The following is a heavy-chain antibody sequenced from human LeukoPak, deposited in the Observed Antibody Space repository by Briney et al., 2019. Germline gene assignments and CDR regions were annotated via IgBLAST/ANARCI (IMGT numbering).Heavy chain of an antibody. D-gene: IGHD3-10*01. CDR3: VRDLREADH. CDR1: GFTFSAYC. J-gene: IGHJ4*02. CDR2: ICPDGSVV. Sequence: GGSLRLSCVASGFTFSAYCMYWVRHGPEKGLEWVSRICPDGSVVNHADSVKGRFTTSRDNAKNTVFLQMNSLRVDDTAVYYCVRDLREADHWGLGTLVTVSS. V-gene: IGHV3-74*01.